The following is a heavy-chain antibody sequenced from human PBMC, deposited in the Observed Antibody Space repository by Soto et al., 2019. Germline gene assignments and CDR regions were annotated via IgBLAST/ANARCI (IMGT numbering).Heavy chain of an antibody. D-gene: IGHD4-17*01. V-gene: IGHV4-39*01. CDR1: GGSVTNSSYY. CDR3: VSQRTTVPTQAYFDY. CDR2: VYYRGRS. J-gene: IGHJ4*02. Sequence: SETVSLTCTVSGGSVTNSSYYWGWIRQSPGKGLEWIGGVYYRGRSYSKSSVKSRVTISVDTSKNRFSLSLNSVTASDTAVYFCVSQRTTVPTQAYFDYWGPGALVTVSS.